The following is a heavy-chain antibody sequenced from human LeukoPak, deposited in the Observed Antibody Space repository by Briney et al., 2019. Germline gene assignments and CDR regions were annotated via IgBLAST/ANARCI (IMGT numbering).Heavy chain of an antibody. CDR1: GFTFSSYG. D-gene: IGHD1-20*01. J-gene: IGHJ4*02. CDR2: ISSSSSYI. Sequence: GGSLRLSCAASGFTFSSYGMHWVRQAPGKGLEWVSSISSSSSYIYYADSVKGRFTISRDNAKNSLYLQMNSLRAEDTAVYYCARGRLDNWNDPGLDYWGQGTLVTVSS. CDR3: ARGRLDNWNDPGLDY. V-gene: IGHV3-21*01.